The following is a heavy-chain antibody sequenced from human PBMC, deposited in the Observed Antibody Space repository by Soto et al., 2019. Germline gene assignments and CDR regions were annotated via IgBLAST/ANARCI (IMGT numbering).Heavy chain of an antibody. CDR3: AKDDFTDRGEDYFDH. Sequence: GGSLRLSCTASGFPFSSYTMHWLRRAPGKGLEWVSGIGAGGDITFYADSVKGRFGISRDNSKNTVYLQVNSLRAEDTAVYFCAKDDFTDRGEDYFDHWGPGTLVTVSS. CDR1: GFPFSSYT. D-gene: IGHD2-21*01. V-gene: IGHV3-23*01. J-gene: IGHJ4*02. CDR2: IGAGGDIT.